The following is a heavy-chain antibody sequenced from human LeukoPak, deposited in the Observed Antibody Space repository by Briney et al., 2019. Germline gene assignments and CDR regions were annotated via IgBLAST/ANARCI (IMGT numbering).Heavy chain of an antibody. CDR3: ARHHYVYSSPDY. CDR2: IYHSGRT. D-gene: IGHD3-22*01. V-gene: IGHV4-39*01. CDR1: GGSVSSSNYY. Sequence: PSETLSLTCTVSGGSVSSSNYYWGWIRQPPGKRPEWIGRIYHSGRTYYKPSLESRVTMSVDTSKNQFSLRLTSVTAADTAVYSCARHHYVYSSPDYWGQGTLVTVSS. J-gene: IGHJ4*02.